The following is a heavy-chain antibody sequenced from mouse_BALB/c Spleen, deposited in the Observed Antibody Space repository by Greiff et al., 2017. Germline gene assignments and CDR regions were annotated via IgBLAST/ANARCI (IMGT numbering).Heavy chain of an antibody. CDR1: GYTFTSYW. Sequence: QVQLQQSGAELARPGASVKLSCKASGYTFTSYWMPWVKQRPGQGLEWIGAIYPGDGDTRYTQKFKGKATLTADKSSSTAYMQLSSLASEDSAVYYCARIYYDSFDYWGQGTTLTVSS. CDR2: IYPGDGDT. D-gene: IGHD2-4*01. V-gene: IGHV1-87*01. CDR3: ARIYYDSFDY. J-gene: IGHJ2*01.